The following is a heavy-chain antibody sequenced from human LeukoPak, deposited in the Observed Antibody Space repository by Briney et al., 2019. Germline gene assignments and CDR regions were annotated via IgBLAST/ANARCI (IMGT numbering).Heavy chain of an antibody. J-gene: IGHJ4*02. CDR3: ARSGDSSGYFLDY. D-gene: IGHD3-22*01. CDR2: IIPIFGTA. V-gene: IGHV1-69*05. Sequence: ASVKVSCKASGGTFSSYAISWVRQAPGQGLEWMGKIIPIFGTANYAQKFQGRVTITTDESTSTAYMELSSLRSEDTAVYYCARSGDSSGYFLDYWGQGTLVTVSS. CDR1: GGTFSSYA.